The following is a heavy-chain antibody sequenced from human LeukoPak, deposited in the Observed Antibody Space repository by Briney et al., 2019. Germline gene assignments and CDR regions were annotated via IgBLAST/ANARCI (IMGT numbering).Heavy chain of an antibody. J-gene: IGHJ3*02. V-gene: IGHV3-15*01. CDR2: IKSKTDGGTT. Sequence: PGGSLRLSCAASGFTFSNAWMSWVRQAPWKGLEWVGRIKSKTDGGTTDYAAPVKGRFTISRDDSKNTLYLQMNSLKTEDTAVYYCTTTEGRGAFDIWGQGTMVTVSS. CDR3: TTTEGRGAFDI. CDR1: GFTFSNAW.